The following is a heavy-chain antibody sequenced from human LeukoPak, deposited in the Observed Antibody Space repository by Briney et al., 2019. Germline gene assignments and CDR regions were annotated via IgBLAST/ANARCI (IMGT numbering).Heavy chain of an antibody. CDR2: ISESGEKT. J-gene: IGHJ4*02. Sequence: HPGGTLRLSCAASGFPFDTYAMSWVRQAQGRGLEWVSAISESGEKTYYADSVEGRFTISRDNAKNSLYLQMNSLRAEDTAVYYCARDGGSSWYFDYWGQGTLATVSS. D-gene: IGHD6-13*01. V-gene: IGHV3-23*01. CDR1: GFPFDTYA. CDR3: ARDGGSSWYFDY.